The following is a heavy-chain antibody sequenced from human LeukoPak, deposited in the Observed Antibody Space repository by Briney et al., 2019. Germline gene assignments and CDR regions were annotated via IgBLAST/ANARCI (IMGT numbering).Heavy chain of an antibody. Sequence: GRSLRLSCTASGFTFGDYAMSWVRQAPGKGLEWVGFIRSKAYGGTTEYAASVKGRFTISRDDSKSIAYLQMDSLKTEDTAVYYCTRVTYYYGSGSYDYWGQGTLVTLSS. J-gene: IGHJ4*02. V-gene: IGHV3-49*04. CDR3: TRVTYYYGSGSYDY. CDR2: IRSKAYGGTT. CDR1: GFTFGDYA. D-gene: IGHD3-10*01.